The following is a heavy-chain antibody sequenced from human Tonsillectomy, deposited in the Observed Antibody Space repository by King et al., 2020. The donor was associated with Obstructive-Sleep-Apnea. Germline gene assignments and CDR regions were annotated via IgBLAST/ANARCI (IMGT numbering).Heavy chain of an antibody. CDR1: GYSISSGYY. Sequence: HVQLQESGPGLVKPSETLSLTCTVSGYSISSGYYWGWIRQPPGKGLEWIGSIYHSGSTYYNPSLKSRGTISLDTSKNQFSPKLSSVTAADTAVYYCARDHDSSGYYLRDAFDIWGQGTMVTVSS. J-gene: IGHJ3*02. CDR3: ARDHDSSGYYLRDAFDI. CDR2: IYHSGST. V-gene: IGHV4-38-2*02. D-gene: IGHD3-22*01.